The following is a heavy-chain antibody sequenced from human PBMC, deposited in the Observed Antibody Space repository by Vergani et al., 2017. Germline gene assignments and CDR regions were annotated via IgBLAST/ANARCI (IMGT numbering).Heavy chain of an antibody. CDR2: VSHSGDT. V-gene: IGHV4-39*02. Sequence: QLQLQESGPGLVKPSETLSLTCTVSGGSISSSGYYWGWIRQPPGKGLEWISSVSHSGDTYFNPSLKGRVSISMDTSKNYFFLTLSSVTAADTAMYYCARRSSSYYFDIWGQGVLITVSS. CDR3: ARRSSSYYFDI. J-gene: IGHJ5*02. D-gene: IGHD3-22*01. CDR1: GGSISSSGYY.